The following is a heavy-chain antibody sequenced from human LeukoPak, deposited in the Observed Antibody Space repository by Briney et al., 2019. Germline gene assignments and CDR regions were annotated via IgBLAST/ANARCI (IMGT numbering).Heavy chain of an antibody. CDR3: ARSITIFGVVPGPLFDY. Sequence: GGSLRLSCAASGFTFSSYAMHWVRQAPGKGLEWVAVISYDGSNKYYADSVKGRFTISRDNSKNTLYLQMNGLRAEDTAVYYCARSITIFGVVPGPLFDYWGQGTLVTVSS. CDR2: ISYDGSNK. V-gene: IGHV3-30-3*01. D-gene: IGHD3-3*01. CDR1: GFTFSSYA. J-gene: IGHJ4*02.